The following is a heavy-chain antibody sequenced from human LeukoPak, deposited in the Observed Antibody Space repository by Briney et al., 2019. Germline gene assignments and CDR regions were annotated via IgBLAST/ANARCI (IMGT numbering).Heavy chain of an antibody. V-gene: IGHV5-51*01. CDR1: GYRFTSFW. D-gene: IGHD3-16*02. J-gene: IGHJ5*02. CDR2: IYPGVSDS. Sequence: GESLKTSGKGSGYRFTSFWIGWGRQIPGKGLEWMGNIYPGVSDSRCSPSVQGQVTISAEKSISTAYLQWSSLKASDTAMYYCARGLSSISNWFDPWGQGTLVTVSS. CDR3: ARGLSSISNWFDP.